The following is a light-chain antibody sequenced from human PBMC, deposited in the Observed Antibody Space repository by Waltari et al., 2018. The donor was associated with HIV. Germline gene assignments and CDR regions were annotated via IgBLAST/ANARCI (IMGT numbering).Light chain of an antibody. Sequence: QSALTQPASVSGSPGQSITISCTGTSSDIGGYNFVSWYQQHPDKAPKLMIFEVRNRPSGVSARFSGSKSGNTATLTISGLQAEDEADYYCSSYTSSPTLYVFGTGTKVTVL. V-gene: IGLV2-14*01. CDR2: EVR. J-gene: IGLJ1*01. CDR1: SSDIGGYNF. CDR3: SSYTSSPTLYV.